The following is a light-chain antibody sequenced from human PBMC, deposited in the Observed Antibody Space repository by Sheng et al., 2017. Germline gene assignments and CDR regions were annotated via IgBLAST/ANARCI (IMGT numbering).Light chain of an antibody. Sequence: EIVLTQSPATLSLSPGERATLSCRASQNVSSYLVWYQQTPGQPPRLLIFDAFNRATGIPVRFSGSGSGTDFTLTIASLEPEDFAVYYCQQRNSWPPTFGGGTRVEIK. CDR3: QQRNSWPPT. V-gene: IGKV3-11*01. CDR2: DAF. J-gene: IGKJ4*01. CDR1: QNVSSY.